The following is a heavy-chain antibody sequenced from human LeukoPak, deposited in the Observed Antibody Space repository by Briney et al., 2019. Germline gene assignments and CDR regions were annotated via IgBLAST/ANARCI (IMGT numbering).Heavy chain of an antibody. CDR3: ATFQSPYGSGSYYRPLGDY. CDR2: IYHSGST. Sequence: QPSETLSLTCAVSGGSISSGGYSWSWIRQPPGKGLEWIGYIYHSGSTYYNPSLKSRVTISVDRSKNQFSLKLSSVTAADTAVYYCATFQSPYGSGSYYRPLGDYWGQGTLVTVSS. J-gene: IGHJ4*02. CDR1: GGSISSGGYS. V-gene: IGHV4-30-2*01. D-gene: IGHD3-10*01.